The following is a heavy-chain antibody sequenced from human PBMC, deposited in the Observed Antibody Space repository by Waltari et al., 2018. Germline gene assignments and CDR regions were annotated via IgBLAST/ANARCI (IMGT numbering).Heavy chain of an antibody. D-gene: IGHD5-18*01. V-gene: IGHV4-34*01. J-gene: IGHJ6*03. CDR1: GGTFSNNY. CDR3: ARRGHSSYYYYYMDV. Sequence: QVQLQQWGAGLSKPSETLSLTCAVYGGTFSNNYWSWIRQPPGKGLEWVVESKPSGSTNYMPTLKSRVTIAGDTSKNQFSLKLSSVSAADTAVYYCARRGHSSYYYYYMDVWGKGTTVTVSS. CDR2: SKPSGST.